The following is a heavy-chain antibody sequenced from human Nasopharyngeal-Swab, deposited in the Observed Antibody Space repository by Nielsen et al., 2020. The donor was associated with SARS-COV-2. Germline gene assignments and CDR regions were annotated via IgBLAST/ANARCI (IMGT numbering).Heavy chain of an antibody. CDR1: GITFSRSV. CDR3: VREGGTSGRAGYFDY. CDR2: LSIDGSNYA. V-gene: IGHV3-30-3*01. Sequence: GSLRLSCVGSGITFSRSVIQWVRQAPGKGLEWVAVLSIDGSNYAQYADSVKGRFSISRDTSENTLHLQLNSLRDEDTAVYYCVREGGTSGRAGYFDYWGQGTLVTVSS. D-gene: IGHD2-2*01. J-gene: IGHJ4*02.